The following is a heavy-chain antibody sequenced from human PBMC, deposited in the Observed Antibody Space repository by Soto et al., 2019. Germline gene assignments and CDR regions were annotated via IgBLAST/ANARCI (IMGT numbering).Heavy chain of an antibody. CDR2: ISGSGGCT. CDR1: GFTFSSYA. CDR3: AKHVAGAAPHY. V-gene: IGHV3-23*01. J-gene: IGHJ4*02. Sequence: EVQVLEAGGGLVQPGGSLRLSCAASGFTFSSYALSWDRRAPGQGLEWVSRISGSGGCTYYADSVKGRFTITRDNSKNTLSLQMNSLRAEDTAVYYCAKHVAGAAPHYWGQGTLVTVSS. D-gene: IGHD6-13*01.